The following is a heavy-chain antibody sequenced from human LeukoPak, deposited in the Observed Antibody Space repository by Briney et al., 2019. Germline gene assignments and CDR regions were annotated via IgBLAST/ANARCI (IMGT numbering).Heavy chain of an antibody. D-gene: IGHD6-19*01. J-gene: IGHJ4*02. CDR3: ARDPGVRWLVGFDY. CDR1: GFTFSSYG. CDR2: IWYDGSNK. Sequence: GGSLRLSCAASGFTFSSYGMHWVRQAPGKGLEWGAVIWYDGSNKYYADSVKGRFTISRDNSKNTLYLPMDSLRAEDTAVYYCARDPGVRWLVGFDYWGQGTLVTVSS. V-gene: IGHV3-33*01.